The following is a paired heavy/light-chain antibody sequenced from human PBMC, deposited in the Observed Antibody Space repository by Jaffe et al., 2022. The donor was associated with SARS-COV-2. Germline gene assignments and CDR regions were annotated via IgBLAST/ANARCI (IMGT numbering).Light chain of an antibody. Sequence: QSVLTQPPSVSAAPGQKVTISCSGSSSNIGNNYVSWYQQLPGTAPKLLIYDNNKRPSGIPDRFSGSKSGTSATLGITGLQTGDEADYYCGTWDSSLSAGPWVFGGGTKLTVL. CDR3: GTWDSSLSAGPWV. CDR2: DNN. J-gene: IGLJ3*02. V-gene: IGLV1-51*01. CDR1: SSNIGNNY.
Heavy chain of an antibody. D-gene: IGHD3-16*02. V-gene: IGHV3-15*01. Sequence: EVQLVESGGGLVKPGGSLRLSCAAPGFTFSNAWMSWVRQAPGKGLEWVGRIKSKIDGGTTDYAAPVKGRFTISRDDSKNTLYLQMNSLKTEDTAVYYCTTDPGYRYFDDVWGNYRYWDYWGQGTLVTVSS. J-gene: IGHJ4*02. CDR3: TTDPGYRYFDDVWGNYRYWDY. CDR1: GFTFSNAW. CDR2: IKSKIDGGTT.